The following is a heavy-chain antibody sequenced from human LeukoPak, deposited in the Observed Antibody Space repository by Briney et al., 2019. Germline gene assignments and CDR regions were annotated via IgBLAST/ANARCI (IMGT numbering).Heavy chain of an antibody. CDR2: ISGSGGTS. V-gene: IGHV3-23*01. CDR3: AKVRYSGGWYGRFDF. Sequence: GGSLRLSCAASGFTFSSYSMNWVRQAPGKGLEWVSTISGSGGTSHYADSVKGRFTISRDNSKNTLYLQMNSLRTEDTAVYSCAKVRYSGGWYGRFDFLGQGTLVTVSS. J-gene: IGHJ4*02. D-gene: IGHD6-19*01. CDR1: GFTFSSYS.